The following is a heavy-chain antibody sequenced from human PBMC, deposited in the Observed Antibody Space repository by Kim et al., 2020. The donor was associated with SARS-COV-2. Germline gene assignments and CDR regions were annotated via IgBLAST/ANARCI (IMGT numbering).Heavy chain of an antibody. D-gene: IGHD3-10*01. V-gene: IGHV3-7*03. CDR3: ATDGTAFHY. J-gene: IGHJ4*02. Sequence: KYYVDSVKGRFTISRDHAKNSLYLQMYNLGPEDTAVYFCATDGTAFHYWGQGTLVTVSS. CDR2: K.